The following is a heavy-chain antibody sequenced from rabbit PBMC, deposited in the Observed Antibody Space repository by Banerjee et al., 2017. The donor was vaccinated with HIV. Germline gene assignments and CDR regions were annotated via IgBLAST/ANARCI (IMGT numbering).Heavy chain of an antibody. CDR1: GFDFSSYW. J-gene: IGHJ3*01. CDR2: IATGSGST. V-gene: IGHV1S43*01. D-gene: IGHD1-1*01. CDR3: ARASPGYYAGFGL. Sequence: QQQLEESGGGLVQPGGTLTLTCKASGFDFSSYWMCWVRQAPGKGLEWIGCIATGSGSTYYASWVNGRFTISRSTSLNTVDLKMTSLTAADTATYFCARASPGYYAGFGLWGQGTLVTDS.